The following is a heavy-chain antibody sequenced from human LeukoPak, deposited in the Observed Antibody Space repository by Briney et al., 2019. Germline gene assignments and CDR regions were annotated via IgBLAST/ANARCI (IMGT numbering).Heavy chain of an antibody. V-gene: IGHV3-11*01. CDR3: AALEKDYDFWSGYSRPFDY. J-gene: IGHJ4*02. CDR1: GFTFSDYY. CDR2: ISSSGSTI. Sequence: GGSLRLSCAASGFTFSDYYMSWIRQAPGKGLEWVSYISSSGSTIYYADSVKGRFTISRDNAKNSLYLQMNSLRAEDTAVYYCAALEKDYDFWSGYSRPFDYWGQGTLVTVSS. D-gene: IGHD3-3*01.